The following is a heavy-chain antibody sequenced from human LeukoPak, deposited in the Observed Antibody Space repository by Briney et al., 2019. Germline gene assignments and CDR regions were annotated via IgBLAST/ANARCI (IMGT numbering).Heavy chain of an antibody. V-gene: IGHV4-59*01. D-gene: IGHD5-24*01. CDR3: ARGGGRVRDGYNWPPINYGMDV. J-gene: IGHJ6*02. CDR1: GGSISSYY. Sequence: PSETLSLTCTVSGGSISSYYWSWIRQPPGEGLEWIGYIYYSGSTNYNPSLKSRVTISVDTSKNQFSLKLSSVTAADTAVYYCARGGGRVRDGYNWPPINYGMDVWGQGTTVTVSS. CDR2: IYYSGST.